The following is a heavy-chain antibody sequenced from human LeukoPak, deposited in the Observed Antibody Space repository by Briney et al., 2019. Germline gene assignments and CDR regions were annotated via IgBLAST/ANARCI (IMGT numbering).Heavy chain of an antibody. D-gene: IGHD3-3*01. CDR2: IKEDGSEK. CDR1: GFTFSSYW. V-gene: IGHV3-7*01. J-gene: IGHJ4*02. Sequence: GGSLRLSCAASGFTFSSYWMSWVRQAPGKGLEWVASIKEDGSEKYYVDSVKGRFTISRDNAKNSLWLQMNSLRAEDTAVYFCAREPNNFWSGTFFDYWGQGTLVTVSS. CDR3: AREPNNFWSGTFFDY.